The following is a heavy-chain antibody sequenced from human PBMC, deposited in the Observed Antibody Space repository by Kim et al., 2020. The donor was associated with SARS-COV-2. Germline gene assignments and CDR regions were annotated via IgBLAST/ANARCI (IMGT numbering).Heavy chain of an antibody. CDR1: GYTFTSYG. Sequence: ASVKVSCKASGYTFTSYGISWVRQAPGQGLEWMGWISAYNGNTNYAQKLQGRVTMTTDTSTSTAYMELRSLRSDDTAVYYCARDGAVAGIHREYYYYYGMDVWGQGTTVTVSS. J-gene: IGHJ6*02. D-gene: IGHD6-19*01. CDR2: ISAYNGNT. V-gene: IGHV1-18*01. CDR3: ARDGAVAGIHREYYYYYGMDV.